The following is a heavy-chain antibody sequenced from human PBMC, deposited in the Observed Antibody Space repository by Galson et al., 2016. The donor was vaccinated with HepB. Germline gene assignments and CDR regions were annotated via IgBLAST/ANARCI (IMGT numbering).Heavy chain of an antibody. CDR1: GFTFSRYA. CDR2: ISGSGGST. D-gene: IGHD2-2*02. V-gene: IGHV3-23*01. J-gene: IGHJ4*02. CDR3: APRRRSSIVVDQLVYRVGGYFDY. Sequence: SLRLSCAASGFTFSRYAMCWVRQAPGKGLEWVSGISGSGGSTYYADSVKGRFTISRDNPKNTLYSLRAEDTAVYYCAPRRRSSIVVDQLVYRVGGYFDYWGKGTLVTVSS.